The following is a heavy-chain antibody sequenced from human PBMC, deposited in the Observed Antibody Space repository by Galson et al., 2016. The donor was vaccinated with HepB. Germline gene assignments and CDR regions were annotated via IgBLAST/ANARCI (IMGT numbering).Heavy chain of an antibody. CDR2: INPNSGGT. CDR1: GYTFTGYY. Sequence: SCKASGYTFTGYYLHWVRQAPGQGLEWMGWINPNSGGTNFAQKFQGWVTMTRDTSISTAYMELSRLTSDDTAVYYCATKLGDAFDIWGQGTMVTVSS. V-gene: IGHV1-2*04. CDR3: ATKLGDAFDI. D-gene: IGHD7-27*01. J-gene: IGHJ3*02.